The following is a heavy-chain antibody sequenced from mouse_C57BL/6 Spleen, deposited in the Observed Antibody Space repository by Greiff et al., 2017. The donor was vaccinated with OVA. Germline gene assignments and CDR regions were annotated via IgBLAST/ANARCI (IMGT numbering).Heavy chain of an antibody. V-gene: IGHV1-64*01. J-gene: IGHJ2*01. CDR3: AREGYGNYVFDY. CDR2: IHPNSGST. D-gene: IGHD2-10*02. Sequence: VQLQQPGAELVKPGASVKLSCKASGYTFTSYWMHWVKQRPGQGLEWIGMIHPNSGSTNYNEKFKSKATLTVDKSSSTAYMQLSSLTSEDSAVYYCAREGYGNYVFDYWGQGTTLTVSS. CDR1: GYTFTSYW.